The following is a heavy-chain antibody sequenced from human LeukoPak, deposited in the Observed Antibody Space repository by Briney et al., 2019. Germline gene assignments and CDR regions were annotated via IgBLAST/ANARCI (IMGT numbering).Heavy chain of an antibody. CDR3: ARGRVGATGEFGCFDY. J-gene: IGHJ4*02. Sequence: SQTLSLTCTVSGGSISSGSYYWSWIRQPAGKGLEWIGRIYTSGSTNYNPSLKSRVTISVDTSKNQFSLKLSSVTAADTAVYYCARGRVGATGEFGCFDYWGQGTLVTVSS. V-gene: IGHV4-61*02. D-gene: IGHD1-26*01. CDR2: IYTSGST. CDR1: GGSISSGSYY.